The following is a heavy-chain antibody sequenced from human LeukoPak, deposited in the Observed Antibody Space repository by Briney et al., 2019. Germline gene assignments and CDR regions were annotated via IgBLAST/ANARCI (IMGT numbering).Heavy chain of an antibody. Sequence: GGSLRLSCAVSGFPLSSYAMSWVRQAPGKGLEWVSATSSSDAGTYYADSVRGRFTISRDNSKNTLYLQMNSLRAEDTAVYYCAKDLKLLWFGELSYDAFDIWGQGTMVAVSS. D-gene: IGHD3-10*01. CDR3: AKDLKLLWFGELSYDAFDI. J-gene: IGHJ3*02. CDR1: GFPLSSYA. V-gene: IGHV3-23*01. CDR2: TSSSDAGT.